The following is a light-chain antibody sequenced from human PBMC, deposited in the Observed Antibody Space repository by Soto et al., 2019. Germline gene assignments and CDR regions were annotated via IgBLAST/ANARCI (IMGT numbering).Light chain of an antibody. CDR2: DAS. Sequence: EIVFTQSPATLSLSPGERATLSCRASQSVNIYLAWYQQKPGQAPRILIYDASNRETGIPARFSCSGAGTECTRTISSLEPEDIAVYYCQQRSNWRVTFGGGTKVDIK. CDR1: QSVNIY. CDR3: QQRSNWRVT. V-gene: IGKV3-11*01. J-gene: IGKJ4*01.